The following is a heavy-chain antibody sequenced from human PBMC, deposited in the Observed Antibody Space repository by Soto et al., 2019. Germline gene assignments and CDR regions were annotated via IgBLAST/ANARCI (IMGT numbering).Heavy chain of an antibody. Sequence: QVQLVQSGAEVKKPGASVKVSCKASGYTFTSYYMHWVRQAPGQGLEWMGIINPSGGSTSYAQKCQGRVTMTRDTCTSTVYMELSSLRSEDTAVYYCAVTTIISYFDYWGQGTLVTVSS. CDR2: INPSGGST. D-gene: IGHD4-17*01. CDR1: GYTFTSYY. CDR3: AVTTIISYFDY. J-gene: IGHJ4*02. V-gene: IGHV1-46*01.